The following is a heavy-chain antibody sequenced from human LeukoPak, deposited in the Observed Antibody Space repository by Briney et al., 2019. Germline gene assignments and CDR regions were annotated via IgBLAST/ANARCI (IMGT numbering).Heavy chain of an antibody. CDR1: GFTFSSYS. Sequence: PGGSLRLSCAASGFTFSSYSMNWVRQAPGKGLEWVSSISSSSSYIYYADSVKGRFTISRDNAKNSLYLQMNSLRAEDTAVYYCARNFKLAAAGKSSVGYWGQGTLVTVSS. D-gene: IGHD6-13*01. J-gene: IGHJ4*02. CDR2: ISSSSSYI. V-gene: IGHV3-21*01. CDR3: ARNFKLAAAGKSSVGY.